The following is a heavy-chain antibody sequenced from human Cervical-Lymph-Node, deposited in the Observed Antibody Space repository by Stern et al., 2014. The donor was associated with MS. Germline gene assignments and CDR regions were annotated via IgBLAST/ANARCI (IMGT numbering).Heavy chain of an antibody. CDR3: ARGRGYSSGWVNWFDP. CDR2: VNPNSGGT. V-gene: IGHV1-2*06. J-gene: IGHJ5*02. CDR1: GYTFTAYY. Sequence: QLVQSGTEVKKSGASVKVSCKASGYTFTAYYLHWVRQAPGQGLEWLGRVNPNSGGTNYAQKFQDRVTMTRDTSISTAYMELDRLQSDDTAMYYCARGRGYSSGWVNWFDPWGQGTLVTVSS. D-gene: IGHD6-19*01.